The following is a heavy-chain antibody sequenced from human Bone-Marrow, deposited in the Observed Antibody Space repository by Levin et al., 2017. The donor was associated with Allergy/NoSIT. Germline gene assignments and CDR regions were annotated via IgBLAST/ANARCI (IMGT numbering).Heavy chain of an antibody. CDR3: ARDSRDDNYYYYYGMDV. CDR1: GGTFSSYA. D-gene: IGHD3-22*01. J-gene: IGHJ6*02. V-gene: IGHV1-69*01. Sequence: HGESLKISCKASGGTFSSYAISWVRQAPGQGLEWMGGIIPIFGTANYAQKFQGRVTITADESTSTAYMELSSLRSEDTAVYYCARDSRDDNYYYYYGMDVWGQGTTVTVSS. CDR2: IIPIFGTA.